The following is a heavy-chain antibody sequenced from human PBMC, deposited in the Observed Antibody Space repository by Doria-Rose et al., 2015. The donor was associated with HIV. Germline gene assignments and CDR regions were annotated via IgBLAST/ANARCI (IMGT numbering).Heavy chain of an antibody. CDR3: ARIKSSRWYHKYDFDF. CDR1: GVSLSSPGMG. V-gene: IGHV2-26*01. Sequence: QVTLKESGPVLVKPTETLTLTCTVSGVSLSSPGMGVSWIRQPPGKALEWLANIFSDDERSYKTSLKSRLTISRRTSKSHVVLTMTDMDPVDTATYYCARIKSSRWYHKYDFDFWGQGTLVIVSA. D-gene: IGHD6-13*01. CDR2: IFSDDER. J-gene: IGHJ4*02.